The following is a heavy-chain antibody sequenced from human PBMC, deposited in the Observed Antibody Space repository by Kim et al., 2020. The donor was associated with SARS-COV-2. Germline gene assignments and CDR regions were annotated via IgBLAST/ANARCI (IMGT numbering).Heavy chain of an antibody. CDR1: GGTFSSYA. V-gene: IGHV1-69*13. CDR2: IIPIFGTA. D-gene: IGHD2-2*01. J-gene: IGHJ6*03. CDR3: ARSGCSSTSCYAGVDYYYYYYMDV. Sequence: SVKVSCKASGGTFSSYAISWVRQAPGQGLEWMGGIIPIFGTANYAQKFQGRVTITADESTSTAYMELSSLRSEDTAVYYCARSGCSSTSCYAGVDYYYYYYMDVWGKGTTVTVSS.